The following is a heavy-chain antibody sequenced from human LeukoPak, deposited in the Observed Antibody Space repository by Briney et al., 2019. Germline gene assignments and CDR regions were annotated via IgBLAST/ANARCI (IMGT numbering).Heavy chain of an antibody. CDR1: GGSISSYY. CDR2: IYTSGST. V-gene: IGHV4-4*09. CDR3: ARRGGRGSGKYYYYYMDV. D-gene: IGHD3-10*01. J-gene: IGHJ6*03. Sequence: PSETLSLTCTVSGGSISSYYWSWIRQPPGKGLEWIGYIYTSGSTNYNPSLKSRVTISVDTSKNQFSLKLSSVTAADTAVYYCARRGGRGSGKYYYYYMDVWGKGTTVTVSS.